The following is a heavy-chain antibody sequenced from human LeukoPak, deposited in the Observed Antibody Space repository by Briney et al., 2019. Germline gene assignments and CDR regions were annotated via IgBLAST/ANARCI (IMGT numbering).Heavy chain of an antibody. CDR2: INPSGGST. Sequence: GASVKVSCKASGYTFTSYYMHWVRQAPGQGLEWMGIINPSGGSTSYAQKFQGRVTMTRDMSTSTVYMELSSLRSEDTAVYYCARDLRPGSSSFGYYFDYWGQGTLVTVSS. V-gene: IGHV1-46*01. CDR1: GYTFTSYY. D-gene: IGHD2-2*01. J-gene: IGHJ4*02. CDR3: ARDLRPGSSSFGYYFDY.